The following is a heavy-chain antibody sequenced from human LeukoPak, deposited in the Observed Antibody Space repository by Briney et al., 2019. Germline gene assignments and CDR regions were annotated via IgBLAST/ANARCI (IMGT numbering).Heavy chain of an antibody. V-gene: IGHV1-18*01. CDR3: ASILDRANWFDP. CDR1: GGTFSSYA. CDR2: ISAYNGNT. J-gene: IGHJ5*02. Sequence: ASVKVSCKASGGTFSSYAISWVRQAPGQGLEWMGWISAYNGNTNYAQKLQGRVTMTTDTSTSTAYMELRSLRSDDTAVYYCASILDRANWFDPWGQGTLVTVSS.